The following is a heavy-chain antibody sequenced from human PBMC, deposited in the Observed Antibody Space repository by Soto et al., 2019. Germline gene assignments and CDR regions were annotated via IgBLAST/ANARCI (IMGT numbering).Heavy chain of an antibody. D-gene: IGHD3-3*01. CDR1: GGSISSFY. J-gene: IGHJ4*02. Sequence: PSETLSLTCTVSGGSISSFYWSWIRKPPGKGLEWIGYIYYSGSTKYNPSLNGRVVISVDTSKYQFSLKLSSVPGADTAVYYCACAPETPPIFGGVRPFFFVFWGQGTLVTVPS. CDR3: ACAPETPPIFGGVRPFFFVF. V-gene: IGHV4-59*01. CDR2: IYYSGST.